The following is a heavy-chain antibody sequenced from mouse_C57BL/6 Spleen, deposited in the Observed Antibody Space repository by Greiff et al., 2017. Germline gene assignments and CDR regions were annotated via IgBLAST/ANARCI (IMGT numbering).Heavy chain of an antibody. CDR2: INYDGSST. CDR1: GFTFSDYY. V-gene: IGHV5-16*01. D-gene: IGHD3-2*02. J-gene: IGHJ4*01. CDR3: ARVSSGYDYYAMDY. Sequence: EVKVEESEGGLVQPGSSMKLSCTASGFTFSDYYMAWVRQVPEKGLEWVANINYDGSSTYYLDSLKSRFIISRDNAKNILYLQMSSLKSEDTATYYCARVSSGYDYYAMDYWGQGTSVTVSS.